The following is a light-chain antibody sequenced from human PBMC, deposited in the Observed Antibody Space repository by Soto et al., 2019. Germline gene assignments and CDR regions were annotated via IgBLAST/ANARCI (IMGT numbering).Light chain of an antibody. V-gene: IGKV1-27*01. CDR3: QKYDSAPPFT. Sequence: DIQMTQSPSSLSASVGDRVTITCRASQGISNYLAWYQQKPGKVPQSLIYVASTLQSGVPSRFSGSGSGTDFSLTISSLQPEDVATYYCQKYDSAPPFTFGPGTKVDIK. CDR2: VAS. CDR1: QGISNY. J-gene: IGKJ3*01.